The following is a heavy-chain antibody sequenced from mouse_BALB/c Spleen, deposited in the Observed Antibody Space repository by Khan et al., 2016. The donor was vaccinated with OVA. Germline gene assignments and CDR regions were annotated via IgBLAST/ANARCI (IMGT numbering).Heavy chain of an antibody. CDR2: ISYDGSN. CDR1: GYSITSGYR. V-gene: IGHV3-6*02. CDR3: ARGGAVVPYWYFDV. Sequence: EVQLQESGPGLVKPSQSLSLTCSVTGYSITSGYRWNWIRQFPGNKLEWMGYISYDGSNNYNPSLKNRISITRDPSKNQFFLKLTAVTTEDTSTYYCARGGAVVPYWYFDVWGAGTTVTVSS. J-gene: IGHJ1*01. D-gene: IGHD1-1*01.